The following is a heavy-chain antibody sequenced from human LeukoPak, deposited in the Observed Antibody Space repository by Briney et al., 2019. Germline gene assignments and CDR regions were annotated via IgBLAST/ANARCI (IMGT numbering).Heavy chain of an antibody. CDR1: GYTFSSYW. CDR3: ARDPRNYYDSSGYYGFHFDY. V-gene: IGHV3-7*01. CDR2: IKQDGSEK. J-gene: IGHJ4*02. Sequence: GGSLRLSCAASGYTFSSYWMSWVRQAPGKGLEWVANIKQDGSEKYYVDSVKGGFTISRDNAKNSLYLQMNSLRAEDTAVYYCARDPRNYYDSSGYYGFHFDYWGQGTLVTVSS. D-gene: IGHD3-22*01.